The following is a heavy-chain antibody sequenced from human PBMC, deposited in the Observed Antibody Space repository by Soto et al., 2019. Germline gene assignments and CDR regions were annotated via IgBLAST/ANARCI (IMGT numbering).Heavy chain of an antibody. CDR1: VYPFTSYA. CDR3: ARWDGYNNDAFDI. CDR2: MNAGNGNT. Sequence: GDSVEGTFKASVYPFTSYAMHLVRQAPGQRLEWMGWMNAGNGNTKYAQKFQGRVTITRDTSASTAYMELSSLRSEDTAVYYCARWDGYNNDAFDIWGQGTMVTVSS. J-gene: IGHJ3*02. V-gene: IGHV1-3*01. D-gene: IGHD5-12*01.